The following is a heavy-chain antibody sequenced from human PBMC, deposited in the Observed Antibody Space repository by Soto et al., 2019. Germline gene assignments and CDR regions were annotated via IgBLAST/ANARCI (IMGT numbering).Heavy chain of an antibody. CDR2: IYYGGST. J-gene: IGHJ4*02. CDR3: ARHIGCWSGGGCYSDY. Sequence: QLQLQESGPGLVKPSETLSLTCTVSGDSVSSSNYYWGWIRQPPGKGLEWIASIYYGGSTYYNPSLKSRLTVSVDTSRSQFSLMLGYVTAADTAVYYCARHIGCWSGGGCYSDYWGQGTLVTVSS. V-gene: IGHV4-39*01. D-gene: IGHD2-15*01. CDR1: GDSVSSSNYY.